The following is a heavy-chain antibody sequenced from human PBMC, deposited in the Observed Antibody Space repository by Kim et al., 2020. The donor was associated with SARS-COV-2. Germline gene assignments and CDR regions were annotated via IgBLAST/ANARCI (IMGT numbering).Heavy chain of an antibody. J-gene: IGHJ4*02. Sequence: ADPWKGRFTISRDNSKNTLYLQMNSLRVEDTAVYFCARDRGGTGAVFDYWGQGTLVTVSS. D-gene: IGHD3-16*01. CDR3: ARDRGGTGAVFDY. V-gene: IGHV3-53*01.